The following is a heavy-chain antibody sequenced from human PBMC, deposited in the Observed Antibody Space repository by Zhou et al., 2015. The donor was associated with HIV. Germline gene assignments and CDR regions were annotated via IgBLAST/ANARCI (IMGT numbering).Heavy chain of an antibody. CDR3: ARDLSRXGYDSSGYLDYFDY. J-gene: IGHJ4*02. CDR1: GYTFTTFG. Sequence: QVHLVQSAGEVKKPGASVKVSCKASGYTFTTFGISWVRQAPGQGLVWMGWISTYNGNTNYAQSLQGRVTMTTDTSTNTAYMELSSLRSEDTAVYYCARDLSRXGYDSSGYLDYFDYWVEGT. D-gene: IGHD3-22*01. V-gene: IGHV1-18*01. CDR2: ISTYNGNT.